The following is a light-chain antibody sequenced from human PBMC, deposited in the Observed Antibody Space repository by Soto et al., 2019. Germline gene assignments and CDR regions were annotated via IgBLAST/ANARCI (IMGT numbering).Light chain of an antibody. Sequence: DIQMTQSPSSLSASVGDRVTITCRASQSISKYLNWYQQKPGKAPNVLSYAASSMQSGVPSRFSGSASKTNLNLTISSLQPDDSATYYCQQSFSPLWTFAQGTKVEV. CDR1: QSISKY. J-gene: IGKJ1*01. CDR2: AAS. CDR3: QQSFSPLWT. V-gene: IGKV1-39*01.